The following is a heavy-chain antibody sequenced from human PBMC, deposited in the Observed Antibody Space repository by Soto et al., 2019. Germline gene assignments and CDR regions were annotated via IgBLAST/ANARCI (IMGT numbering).Heavy chain of an antibody. J-gene: IGHJ5*02. D-gene: IGHD2-2*01. CDR3: AKGGYCISTSCYGWFDP. CDR2: IYHSGST. CDR1: GGSISSGGYS. V-gene: IGHV4-30-2*01. Sequence: PSETLSLTCAVSGGSISSGGYSWSWIRQPPGKGLEWIGYIYHSGSTHYNPSLKSRVTISVDRSKNQFSLKLSSVTAADTAVYYCAKGGYCISTSCYGWFDPWGQGTLVTVSS.